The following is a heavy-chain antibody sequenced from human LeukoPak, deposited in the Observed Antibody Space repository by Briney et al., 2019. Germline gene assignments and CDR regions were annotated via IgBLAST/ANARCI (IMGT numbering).Heavy chain of an antibody. Sequence: ASVKVSCKASGYTFTTYVINWVRQATGQGLEWMGWMNPNSGNTGYAQKFQGRVTMTRNTSISTAYMELSSLRSEDTAVYYCARGRGSGHKENWFDPWGRGTLVTVSS. CDR2: MNPNSGNT. CDR3: ARGRGSGHKENWFDP. J-gene: IGHJ5*02. D-gene: IGHD6-19*01. CDR1: GYTFTTYV. V-gene: IGHV1-8*01.